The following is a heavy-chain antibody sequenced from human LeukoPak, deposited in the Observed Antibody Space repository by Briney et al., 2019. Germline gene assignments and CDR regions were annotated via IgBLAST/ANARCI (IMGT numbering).Heavy chain of an antibody. CDR1: GVSVSSNSAA. CDR2: TDYRSKWYN. CDR3: ARSNPRYCSSTSCLRGAFDY. J-gene: IGHJ4*02. Sequence: SQTLSLTCAISGVSVSSNSAAWNWIRQSPSRGLEWLGRTDYRSKWYNDYAVSVKSRITINPDTSKNQFSLQLNSVTPEDTAVYYCARSNPRYCSSTSCLRGAFDYWGQGTLVTVSS. V-gene: IGHV6-1*01. D-gene: IGHD2-2*01.